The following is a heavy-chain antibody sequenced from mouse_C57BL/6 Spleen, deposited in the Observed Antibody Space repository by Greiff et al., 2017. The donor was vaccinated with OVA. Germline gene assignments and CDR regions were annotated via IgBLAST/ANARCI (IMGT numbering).Heavy chain of an antibody. Sequence: VKLQQSGPELVKPGASVKISCKASGYAFSSSWMNWVKQRPGKGLEWIGRIYPGDGDTNYNGKFKGKATLTADKSSSTAYMQLSSLTSEDSAVYFCARWGAAQATSYYVDYWGQGTTLTVSS. V-gene: IGHV1-82*01. CDR2: IYPGDGDT. D-gene: IGHD3-2*02. CDR1: GYAFSSSW. J-gene: IGHJ2*01. CDR3: ARWGAAQATSYYVDY.